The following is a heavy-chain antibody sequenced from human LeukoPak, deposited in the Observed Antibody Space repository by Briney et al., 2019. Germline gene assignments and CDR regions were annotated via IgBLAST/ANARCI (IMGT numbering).Heavy chain of an antibody. CDR1: GGSISSYY. V-gene: IGHV4-59*01. CDR2: IYYSGST. J-gene: IGHJ6*03. CDR3: ASSYSTDYYYYYMDV. D-gene: IGHD1-26*01. Sequence: SETLSLTCTVSGGSISSYYWSWIRQPPGTGLEWIGFIYYSGSTNYNPSLKSRVTISVDTSKNQFSLKLSSVTAADTAVYYCASSYSTDYYYYYMDVWGKGATVTVSS.